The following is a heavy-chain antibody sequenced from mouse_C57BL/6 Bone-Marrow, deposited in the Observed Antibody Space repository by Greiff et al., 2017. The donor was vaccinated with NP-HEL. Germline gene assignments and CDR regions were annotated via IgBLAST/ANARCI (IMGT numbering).Heavy chain of an antibody. CDR3: VRHEGVGNSRAMDY. CDR2: IRSKSNNYAT. D-gene: IGHD2-1*01. Sequence: EVKVEESGGGLVQPKGSLKLSCAASGFSFNTYAMNWVRQAPGKGLEWVARIRSKSNNYATYYADSVKDRFTISRDDSESMLYLQMNNLKTEDTAMYYCVRHEGVGNSRAMDYWGHGTSVTVSS. J-gene: IGHJ4*01. V-gene: IGHV10-1*01. CDR1: GFSFNTYA.